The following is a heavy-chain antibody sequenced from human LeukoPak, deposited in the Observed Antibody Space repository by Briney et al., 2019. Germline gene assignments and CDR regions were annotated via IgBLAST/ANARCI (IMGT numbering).Heavy chain of an antibody. D-gene: IGHD6-19*01. CDR2: IYYTAGS. Sequence: SETLSLTCTVSGGSVTNDNYFWSWTRQPPGEGLEWIAYIYYTAGSYYNPSLKSRVTISVDTSKNQFSLKLSSVTAADTAVYYCARDHSSGWYVFDYWGQGTLVTVSS. CDR1: GGSVTNDNYF. CDR3: ARDHSSGWYVFDY. V-gene: IGHV4-30-4*01. J-gene: IGHJ4*02.